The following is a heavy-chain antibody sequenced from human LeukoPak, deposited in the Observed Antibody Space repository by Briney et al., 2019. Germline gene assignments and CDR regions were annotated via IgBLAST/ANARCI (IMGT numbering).Heavy chain of an antibody. CDR1: GGSISSGDYY. Sequence: TLSLTCTVSGGSISSGDYYWSWIRQHPGKGLEWIGYISYSGNTFYNPSLKSRVTISVDTSKNQFSLRLTSVTAADTAVYYCARSGLWLRGTTAFDSWGQGTLVTVSS. J-gene: IGHJ4*02. D-gene: IGHD4-17*01. CDR3: ARSGLWLRGTTAFDS. V-gene: IGHV4-31*03. CDR2: ISYSGNT.